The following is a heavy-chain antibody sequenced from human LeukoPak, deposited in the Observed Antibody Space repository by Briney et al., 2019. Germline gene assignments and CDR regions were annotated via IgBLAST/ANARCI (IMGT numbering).Heavy chain of an antibody. D-gene: IGHD3-10*01. CDR1: GGSISSYY. Sequence: SETLSLTCTVSGGSISSYYWSWIRQPPGKGLEWIGYIYYSGSTNYNPSLKSRVTISVDTSKNQFSLKLSSVAAADTAVYYCARAMVRGHILGDWSQGTLVT. J-gene: IGHJ4*02. CDR2: IYYSGST. CDR3: ARAMVRGHILGD. V-gene: IGHV4-59*01.